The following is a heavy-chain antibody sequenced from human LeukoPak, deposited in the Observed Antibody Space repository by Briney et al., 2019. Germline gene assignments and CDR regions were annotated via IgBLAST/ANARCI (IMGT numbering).Heavy chain of an antibody. Sequence: GGPLRLSCAASGFTPSSYAMHWVRQAPGKGLEWVALISYDGSNNKYYLDSVKGRFTISRDNSKKTLYLQMDSLRTEDTAVYYCARAYNGMDYWGQGTLVTVSS. CDR2: ISYDGSNNK. V-gene: IGHV3-30*04. CDR1: GFTPSSYA. J-gene: IGHJ4*02. CDR3: ARAYNGMDY. D-gene: IGHD1-14*01.